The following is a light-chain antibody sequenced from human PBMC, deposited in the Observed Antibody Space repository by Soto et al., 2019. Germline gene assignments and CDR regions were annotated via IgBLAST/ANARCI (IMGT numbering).Light chain of an antibody. Sequence: QSALTQPPSVYGSPGQSVTISCTGTSRDVGSDNRVSWYQQPPGTAPKLMIYKVSNRPSGVPDRFSGAKSGNTASLTISGLKAEDEAYYYCSSYTSRSTDVFGAGTKLTVL. CDR1: SRDVGSDNR. CDR2: KVS. CDR3: SSYTSRSTDV. V-gene: IGLV2-18*02. J-gene: IGLJ2*01.